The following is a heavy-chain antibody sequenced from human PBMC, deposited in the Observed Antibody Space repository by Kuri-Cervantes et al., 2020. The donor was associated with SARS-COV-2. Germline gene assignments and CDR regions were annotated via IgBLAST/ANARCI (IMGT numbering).Heavy chain of an antibody. CDR2: ISYDGSNK. J-gene: IGHJ4*02. CDR3: ARDPHGIVVVVAGVEY. V-gene: IGHV3-30*03. D-gene: IGHD2-15*01. CDR1: GFTFTSHA. Sequence: GESLKISCAVSGFTFTSHAMHWVRQAPGKGLEWVALISYDGSNKFYADSVKGRFTISRDNSKNTLHLQMDSLRPEDTAVYYCARDPHGIVVVVAGVEYWGQGTLVTVSS.